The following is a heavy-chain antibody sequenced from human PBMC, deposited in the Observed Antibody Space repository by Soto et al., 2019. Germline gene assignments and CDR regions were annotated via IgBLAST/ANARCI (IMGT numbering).Heavy chain of an antibody. D-gene: IGHD6-19*01. CDR3: ARDLGGWYAPDGAFDI. Sequence: EVQLVESGGGLVQPGGSLRFSCAASGFTFSSYWMSWVRQAPGKGLEWVANIKQDGSEKYYVDSVKGRFTISRDNAKNSLYLQMNSLRAEDTAVYYCARDLGGWYAPDGAFDIWGQGTMVTVSS. V-gene: IGHV3-7*01. CDR2: IKQDGSEK. CDR1: GFTFSSYW. J-gene: IGHJ3*02.